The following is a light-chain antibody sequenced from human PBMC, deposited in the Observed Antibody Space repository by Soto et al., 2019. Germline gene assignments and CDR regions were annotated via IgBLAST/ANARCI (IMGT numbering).Light chain of an antibody. J-gene: IGKJ3*01. CDR1: QSVSSNY. CDR3: QQYGSSSFT. V-gene: IGKV3-20*01. CDR2: GAS. Sequence: EIVLTQSPGTLSLSPGERATLSCRASQSVSSNYLAWYQQKPVQAPRLLIYGASSRATGIPDRFSGSGSGTDFTLTISRLEPEDFAVYYCQQYGSSSFTFGPGTKVDI.